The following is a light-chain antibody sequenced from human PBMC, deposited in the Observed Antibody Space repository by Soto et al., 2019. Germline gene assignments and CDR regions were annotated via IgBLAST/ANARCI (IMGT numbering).Light chain of an antibody. Sequence: QSALTQPASVSGSPGQSITISCTGTSGDIGSYNRVSWYQQHPGKAPKLIIYEVTDRPSGVSNRFSGSKSGNTASLTISGLQAEDEAEYYCSSYTSSNTIVIFGGGTKLTVL. CDR2: EVT. V-gene: IGLV2-14*01. CDR3: SSYTSSNTIVI. CDR1: SGDIGSYNR. J-gene: IGLJ2*01.